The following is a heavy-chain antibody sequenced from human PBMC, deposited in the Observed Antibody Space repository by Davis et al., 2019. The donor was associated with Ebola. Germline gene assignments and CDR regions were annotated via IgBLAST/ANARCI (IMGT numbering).Heavy chain of an antibody. J-gene: IGHJ6*03. D-gene: IGHD2-15*01. CDR1: GYTFTSYG. Sequence: ASVKVSCKASGYTFTSYGITWVRQAPGQGLEWMGWINPHNGNTNYAQNVQGRVTMTTDTSTSTAYMEVGSLRSDDTAVYYCARAAPGRGLCTGGSCFSVSRNAMDVWGEGTMVTVSS. CDR2: INPHNGNT. CDR3: ARAAPGRGLCTGGSCFSVSRNAMDV. V-gene: IGHV1-18*04.